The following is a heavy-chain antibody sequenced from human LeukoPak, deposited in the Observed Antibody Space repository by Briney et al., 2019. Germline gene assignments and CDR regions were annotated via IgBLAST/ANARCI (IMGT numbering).Heavy chain of an antibody. V-gene: IGHV1-3*01. CDR3: ARDLRNYYDSSGLNWFDP. D-gene: IGHD3-22*01. Sequence: GASVKVSCKASGYTFTSYAMHWVRQAPGQRLEWMGWINAGNGNTKYSQKFQGRVTITRDTSASTAYMELSSLRSEDTAVYYCARDLRNYYDSSGLNWFDPWGQGTLVTVSS. CDR2: INAGNGNT. J-gene: IGHJ5*02. CDR1: GYTFTSYA.